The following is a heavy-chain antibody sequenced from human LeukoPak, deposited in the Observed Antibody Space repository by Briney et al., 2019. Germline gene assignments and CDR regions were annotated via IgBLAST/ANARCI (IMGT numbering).Heavy chain of an antibody. Sequence: GGSLRLSCSASGFTFSDYWMIWVRQAPGKGLEWVANINPDGSDTYYVDSVKGRFTISRSNAKKSLFLQMNSLRAEDTALYHCVRWGVEAGMQDWGQGTLVTVS. CDR2: INPDGSDT. J-gene: IGHJ1*01. D-gene: IGHD6-19*01. CDR1: GFTFSDYW. CDR3: VRWGVEAGMQD. V-gene: IGHV3-7*01.